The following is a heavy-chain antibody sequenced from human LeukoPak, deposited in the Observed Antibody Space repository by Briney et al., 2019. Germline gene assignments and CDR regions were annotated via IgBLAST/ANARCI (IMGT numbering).Heavy chain of an antibody. J-gene: IGHJ3*02. CDR1: GGSISSYY. V-gene: IGHV4-59*01. D-gene: IGHD2-15*01. CDR2: IYYSGST. CDR3: AKIVVVAATPEDAFDI. Sequence: SETLSLTCTVSGGSISSYYWSWIRQPPGKGLEWIGYIYYSGSTNYNPSLKSRVTISVDTSKNQFSLKLSSVTAADTAVYYCAKIVVVAATPEDAFDIWGQGTMVTVSS.